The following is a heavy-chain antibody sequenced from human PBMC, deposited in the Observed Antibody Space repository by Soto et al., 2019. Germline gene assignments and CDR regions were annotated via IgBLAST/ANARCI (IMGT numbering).Heavy chain of an antibody. CDR1: GGSISSGGYY. CDR2: IYYSGST. J-gene: IGHJ3*02. V-gene: IGHV4-31*03. D-gene: IGHD1-26*01. Sequence: TLSLTCTVSGGSISSGGYYWSWIRQHPGKGLEWIGYIYYSGSTYYNPSLKSRVTISVDTSKNQFSLKLSSVTAADTAVYYCASPGATLGPDAFDIWGQGTMVTVSS. CDR3: ASPGATLGPDAFDI.